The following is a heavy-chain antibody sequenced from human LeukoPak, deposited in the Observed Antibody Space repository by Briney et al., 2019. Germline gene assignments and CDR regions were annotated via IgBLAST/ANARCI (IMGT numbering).Heavy chain of an antibody. D-gene: IGHD6-25*01. J-gene: IGHJ4*02. Sequence: WAPVKVSCKASGYTFTSFGIAWVRQAPGQGLEWVGWISTSSDQRRYAHMLQDRVTMTTDTSTSTAYMELRSLRSDDAGVYYCARDTNWQRDYWGQGTLVTVSS. CDR1: GYTFTSFG. CDR2: ISTSSDQR. CDR3: ARDTNWQRDY. V-gene: IGHV1-18*01.